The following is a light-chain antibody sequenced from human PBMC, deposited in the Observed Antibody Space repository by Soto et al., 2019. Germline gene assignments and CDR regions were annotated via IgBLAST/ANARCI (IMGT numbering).Light chain of an antibody. J-gene: IGKJ5*01. Sequence: EIGLTQSPGTLFLSSGEKATLSCRASQNVGGRFLAWYQQKPGQAPRLLINVASTRATGIPDRFSGSGSGTDFTLTISRLEPEDFAVYYCRQYGTSPIAFGQGTRLEIK. CDR2: VAS. CDR1: QNVGGRF. CDR3: RQYGTSPIA. V-gene: IGKV3-20*01.